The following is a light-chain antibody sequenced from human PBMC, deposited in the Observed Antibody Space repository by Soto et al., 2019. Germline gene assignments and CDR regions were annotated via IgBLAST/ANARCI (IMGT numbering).Light chain of an antibody. V-gene: IGKV3-15*01. CDR1: QSVTYN. CDR3: QQYNDLLWT. Sequence: ETTLTQSPATLSASPGERVTLSCRATQSVTYNLAWYQQKPGQAPSLLIYGASTRPTGIPARFSGRGSGTEFTLTITCLQSEDFAVYYCQQYNDLLWTFGQGTKVEIK. J-gene: IGKJ1*01. CDR2: GAS.